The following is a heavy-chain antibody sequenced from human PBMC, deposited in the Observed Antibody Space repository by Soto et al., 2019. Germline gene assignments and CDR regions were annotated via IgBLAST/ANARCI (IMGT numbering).Heavy chain of an antibody. D-gene: IGHD2-2*01. CDR1: GFTFSSYS. CDR3: ANAFYSSTSCRAEDLQH. Sequence: EVQLLESGGGLVQPGGSLRLSCAASGFTFSSYSMSWVRQAPGKGLEWVSAISGSGGTSYYADSVKGRFTISRDNSKNTVYLKMNGLRAEDTAGYFCANAFYSSTSCRAEDLQHWGQGTPVTVSS. J-gene: IGHJ1*01. V-gene: IGHV3-23*01. CDR2: ISGSGGTS.